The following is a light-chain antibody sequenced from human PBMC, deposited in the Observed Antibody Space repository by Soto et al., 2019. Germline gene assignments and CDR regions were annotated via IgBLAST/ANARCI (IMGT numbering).Light chain of an antibody. CDR1: QSIGTW. CDR3: QQYKSYWT. CDR2: DVS. Sequence: DIQMTQSPSTLSASVGDGVTITCRASQSIGTWLAWYQQKPGKAPKVLIYDVSTLKSGVPSRFSGIASGTEFTLSISSLQPDDFATYYCQQYKSYWTFGQGTKVEIK. V-gene: IGKV1-5*01. J-gene: IGKJ1*01.